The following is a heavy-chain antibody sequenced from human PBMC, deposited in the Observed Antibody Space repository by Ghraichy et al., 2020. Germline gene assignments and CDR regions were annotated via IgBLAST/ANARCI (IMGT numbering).Heavy chain of an antibody. D-gene: IGHD2-21*02. V-gene: IGHV3-23*01. J-gene: IGHJ4*02. CDR1: GIALRTDA. CDR3: AKGKLYGDLDF. CDR2: ISGVNGIT. Sequence: GGSLRLSCAASGIALRTDAMSWVRQVPGKGLEWVSVISGVNGITYYSDSVKGRFTISRDNSKNMVYLQMNSLRAEDTALYYCAKGKLYGDLDFWGQGTLVTVSA.